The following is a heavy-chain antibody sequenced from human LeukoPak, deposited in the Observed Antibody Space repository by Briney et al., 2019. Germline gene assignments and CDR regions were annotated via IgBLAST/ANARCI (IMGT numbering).Heavy chain of an antibody. V-gene: IGHV1-2*02. Sequence: ASVKVSCKPSGYTFTGYFMHWVRQAPGQGLGWLGWFNPNSGVTNYAQKFQGRVTMARDTSISTAYMELSRLRSDDTAVYYCARTWGVEMATISTIDYWGQGTLVTVSS. D-gene: IGHD5-24*01. CDR1: GYTFTGYF. CDR2: FNPNSGVT. J-gene: IGHJ4*02. CDR3: ARTWGVEMATISTIDY.